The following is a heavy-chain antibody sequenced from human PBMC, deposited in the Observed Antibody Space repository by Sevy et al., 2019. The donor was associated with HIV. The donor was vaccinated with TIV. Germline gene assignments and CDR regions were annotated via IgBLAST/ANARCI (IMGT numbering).Heavy chain of an antibody. CDR2: IYHSGST. V-gene: IGHV4-38-2*02. D-gene: IGHD3-3*01. CDR1: GYSISSGYY. CDR3: ARDPRDTIFGVVVTGYYGMDV. J-gene: IGHJ6*02. Sequence: SETLSLTCAVSGYSISSGYYWGWIRQPPGKGLEWIGSIYHSGSTYYNPSLKSRVTISVDTSKNQFSLMLSSVTAADTAVYYCARDPRDTIFGVVVTGYYGMDVWGQGTTVTVSS.